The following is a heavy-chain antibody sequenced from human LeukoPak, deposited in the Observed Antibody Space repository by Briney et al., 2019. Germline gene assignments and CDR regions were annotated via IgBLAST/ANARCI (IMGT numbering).Heavy chain of an antibody. D-gene: IGHD3-22*01. V-gene: IGHV1-69*13. J-gene: IGHJ5*02. CDR2: IIPIFGTA. Sequence: SVTVSCTASGYTFTSYYMHWVRQAPGQGLEWMGGIIPIFGTANYAQRFQGRVTITADESTSTAYMELSSLRSEDTAVYYCASADYYDSSGPNWFDPWGQGTLVTVSS. CDR1: GYTFTSYY. CDR3: ASADYYDSSGPNWFDP.